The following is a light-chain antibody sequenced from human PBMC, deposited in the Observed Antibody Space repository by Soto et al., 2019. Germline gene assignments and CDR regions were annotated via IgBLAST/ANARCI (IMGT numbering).Light chain of an antibody. V-gene: IGKV1-5*01. CDR1: QSISSY. Sequence: EIVMTQSPSTLSVSLGDRATLTCRASQSISSYLAWYQQKLGKAPRLLIYGASTIESGIPSRFSGSGSGTEFTLTINSLQPDDFATYYCQQYNSYSHTFGQGTKLEIK. CDR3: QQYNSYSHT. J-gene: IGKJ2*01. CDR2: GAS.